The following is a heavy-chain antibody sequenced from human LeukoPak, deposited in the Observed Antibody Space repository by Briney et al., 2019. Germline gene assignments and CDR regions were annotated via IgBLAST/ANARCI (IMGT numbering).Heavy chain of an antibody. D-gene: IGHD2-2*01. CDR3: ARMEEGLGICRSSGCYWLDP. V-gene: IGHV4-59*01. CDR2: INYNGRT. Sequence: SETLSLTCTVSGASLSTYYWTWIRQPPGKGLEWIGYINYNGRTNYNPSLMSRVTISIDTSKNQFSLKLNSVTAADTAVYYCARMEEGLGICRSSGCYWLDPWGQGILVTVSS. CDR1: GASLSTYY. J-gene: IGHJ5*02.